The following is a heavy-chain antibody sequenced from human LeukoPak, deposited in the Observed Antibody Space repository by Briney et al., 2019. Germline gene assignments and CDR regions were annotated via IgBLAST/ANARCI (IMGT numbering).Heavy chain of an antibody. CDR2: ISSSYI. V-gene: IGHV3-21*01. J-gene: IGHJ5*02. Sequence: GGSLRLSCAASGFTFSSYSMNWVRQAPGKGLEWVSSISSSYIYYADSVKGRFTISRDNAKNSLYLQMNSLRAEDTAVYYCAREVVVVVAATRENWFDPWGQGTLVTVSS. D-gene: IGHD2-15*01. CDR3: AREVVVVVAATRENWFDP. CDR1: GFTFSSYS.